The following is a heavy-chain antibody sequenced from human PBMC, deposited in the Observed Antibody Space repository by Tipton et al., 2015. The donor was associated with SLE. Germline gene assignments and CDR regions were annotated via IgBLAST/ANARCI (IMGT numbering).Heavy chain of an antibody. V-gene: IGHV4-4*08. J-gene: IGHJ2*01. CDR1: DGSISSYY. D-gene: IGHD6-13*01. CDR2: IYTSGST. CDR3: ARDRRLIAAPSFWWYFDL. Sequence: TLSLTCTVSDGSISSYYRSWIRQPPGKGLEWIGYIYTSGSTNYNPSLKSRVTISVDTSKNQSSLKLSSVTAADTAVYYCARDRRLIAAPSFWWYFDLWGRGTLVTVSS.